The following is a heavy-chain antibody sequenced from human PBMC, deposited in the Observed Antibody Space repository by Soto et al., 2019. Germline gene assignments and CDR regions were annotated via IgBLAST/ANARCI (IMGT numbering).Heavy chain of an antibody. CDR3: ARAPEYSSSWYYFDY. CDR1: GGTFSSYA. D-gene: IGHD6-13*01. V-gene: IGHV1-69*13. J-gene: IGHJ4*01. Sequence: ASVKVSCKASGGTFSSYAISWVRQAPGQGLEWMGGIIPIFGTANYAQKFQGRVTITADESTSTAYMELSSLRSEDTAVYYCARAPEYSSSWYYFDYWGHGTLVTVSS. CDR2: IIPIFGTA.